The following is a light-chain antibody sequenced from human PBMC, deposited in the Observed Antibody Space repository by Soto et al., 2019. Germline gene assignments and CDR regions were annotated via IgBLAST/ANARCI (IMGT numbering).Light chain of an antibody. CDR1: ESIGRY. CDR3: QQSYCNLLT. V-gene: IGKV1-39*01. CDR2: TAS. Sequence: DIQMTQSPSSLSASVGDRVTITCRASESIGRYLNWYQQKPGKAPNLLVHTASILQSGVPSRFSGSGSGTDFTLTISSLQPEDFAIYYCQQSYCNLLTFGGGTHVEIK. J-gene: IGKJ4*01.